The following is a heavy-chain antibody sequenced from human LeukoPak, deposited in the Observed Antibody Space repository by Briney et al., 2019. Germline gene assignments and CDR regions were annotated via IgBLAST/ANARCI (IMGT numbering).Heavy chain of an antibody. CDR3: ARDLGYCSSTSCRRDYYMDV. Sequence: PSETLSLTCTVSGGSISSYYWSWIRQPAGKGLEWIGRIYTSGSTNYNPSLKGRVTMSVDTSKNQFSLKLSSVTAADTAVYYCARDLGYCSSTSCRRDYYMDVWGKGTTVTVSS. D-gene: IGHD2-2*01. V-gene: IGHV4-4*07. J-gene: IGHJ6*03. CDR1: GGSISSYY. CDR2: IYTSGST.